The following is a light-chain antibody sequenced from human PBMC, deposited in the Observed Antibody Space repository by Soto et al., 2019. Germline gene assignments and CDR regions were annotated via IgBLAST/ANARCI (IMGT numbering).Light chain of an antibody. Sequence: QSALTQPASVSGSPGQSITISCTGTSSDVGGYNYVSWYQQNPGKAPKLMIYDVNNRPSGVSYRFSGSKSSNTASLTISGLQAEDEADYYCSSYTSSSTRVFGTGTKVTVL. CDR2: DVN. V-gene: IGLV2-14*01. CDR3: SSYTSSSTRV. J-gene: IGLJ1*01. CDR1: SSDVGGYNY.